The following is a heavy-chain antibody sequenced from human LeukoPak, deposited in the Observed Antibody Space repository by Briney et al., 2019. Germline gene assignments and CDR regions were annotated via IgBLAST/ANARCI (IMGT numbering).Heavy chain of an antibody. CDR3: ARDRGYSSGWYEF. Sequence: GGSLRLSCAASGFTFSNYGMHWVRQAPGKGLEWVAFIRYDGSNKYYTDSVKGRFTISRDNSRNTLYLQMNSLRAEDTAVYYCARDRGYSSGWYEFRGQGTLVTVSS. CDR1: GFTFSNYG. CDR2: IRYDGSNK. V-gene: IGHV3-30*02. J-gene: IGHJ4*02. D-gene: IGHD6-19*01.